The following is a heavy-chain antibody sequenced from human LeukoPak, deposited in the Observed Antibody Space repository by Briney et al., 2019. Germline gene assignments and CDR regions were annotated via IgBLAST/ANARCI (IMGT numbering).Heavy chain of an antibody. CDR3: ARVSYYDILTGYRSAFDY. CDR2: IYYSGST. D-gene: IGHD3-9*01. J-gene: IGHJ4*02. V-gene: IGHV4-59*01. CDR1: GGSISSYY. Sequence: PSETLSLTCTVSGGSISSYYWSWIRQPPGKGLEWIGYIYYSGSTNYNPSIKSRVTISVDTSKNQFSLKLSSVTAADTAVYYCARVSYYDILTGYRSAFDYWGQGTLVTVSS.